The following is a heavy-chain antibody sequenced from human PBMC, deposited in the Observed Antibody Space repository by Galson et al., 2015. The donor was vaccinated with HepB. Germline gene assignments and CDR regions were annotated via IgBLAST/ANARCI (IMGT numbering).Heavy chain of an antibody. CDR2: INGRGSTR. Sequence: SLRLSCAGSGFIFRHHAMAWIRQAPGKGLEWVSGINGRGSTRSYSDAVKGRFSISRDNSKDTVLLRMGNLRAEDTAVYYCVKEGSWFGGDWFDPWGQGALVTVS. CDR1: GFIFRHHA. CDR3: VKEGSWFGGDWFDP. J-gene: IGHJ5*02. D-gene: IGHD3-16*01. V-gene: IGHV3-23*01.